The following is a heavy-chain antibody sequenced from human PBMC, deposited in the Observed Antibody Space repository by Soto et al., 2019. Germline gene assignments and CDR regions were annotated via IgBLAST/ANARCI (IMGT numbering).Heavy chain of an antibody. D-gene: IGHD2-2*01. CDR1: GFTFTSSA. V-gene: IGHV1-58*02. CDR2: IVVGSGNT. CDR3: AAVAPKVPATAPVDY. Sequence: QMQLVQSGPEVKKPGTSVKVSCKASGFTFTSSAMQWVRQARGQRLEWIGWIVVGSGNTNYAQKFRERVTIPGDMSTSTAYMELSSLGSEDPAVYYCAAVAPKVPATAPVDYWGQGTLVTVSS. J-gene: IGHJ4*02.